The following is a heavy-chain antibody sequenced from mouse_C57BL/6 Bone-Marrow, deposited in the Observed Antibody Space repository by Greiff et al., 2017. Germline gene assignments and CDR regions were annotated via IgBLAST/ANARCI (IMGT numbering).Heavy chain of an antibody. CDR3: AREGAYYSNYGFAY. J-gene: IGHJ3*01. V-gene: IGHV1-64*01. CDR2: IHPNSGRT. D-gene: IGHD2-5*01. Sequence: QVQLQQPGAELVKPGASVKLSCKASGYTFTSYWMHWVQQRPGQGLEWIGMIHPNSGRTNYNEKFKSKATLTVDKSSSTAYMQLSSLTSEDSAVYYCAREGAYYSNYGFAYWGQGTLVTVSA. CDR1: GYTFTSYW.